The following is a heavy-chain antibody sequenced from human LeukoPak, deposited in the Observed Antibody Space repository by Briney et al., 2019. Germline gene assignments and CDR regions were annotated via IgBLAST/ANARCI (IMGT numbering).Heavy chain of an antibody. CDR2: IDCNSGGT. J-gene: IGHJ6*03. CDR1: GYTFTDHY. D-gene: IGHD2/OR15-2a*01. CDR3: ARDLVIGISGGFYSYMDV. V-gene: IGHV1-2*02. Sequence: ASVKVSCKASGYTFTDHYFHWVRQAPGQGLEWMGWIDCNSGGTRYGQNFQGRVALTRDTSINTAYMELSSLKSDDTAVYYCARDLVIGISGGFYSYMDVWGKGTTVTASS.